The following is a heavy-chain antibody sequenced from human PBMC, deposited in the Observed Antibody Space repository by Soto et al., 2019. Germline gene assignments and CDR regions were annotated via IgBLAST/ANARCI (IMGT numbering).Heavy chain of an antibody. D-gene: IGHD2-15*01. CDR1: GYTFTNYA. J-gene: IGHJ5*02. V-gene: IGHV1-3*01. CDR3: AGDSGARFPGYWFDP. Sequence: ASVKVSCKASGYTFTNYAMHWVRQAPGQRLEWMGWINAGNGNTKYSQKFQGRVTITRDTSASTAYMELSSLRSEDTAVFYCAGDSGARFPGYWFDPWGQGTLVTVSP. CDR2: INAGNGNT.